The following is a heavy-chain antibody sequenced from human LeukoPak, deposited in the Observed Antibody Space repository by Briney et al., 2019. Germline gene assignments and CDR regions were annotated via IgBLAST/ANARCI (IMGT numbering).Heavy chain of an antibody. Sequence: GRSLRLSCAASGFTFSSYGMHWVRLAPGKGLEWVAVISYDGSNKYYADSVKGRFTISRDNSKNTLYLQMNSLRAEDTAVYYCAKVSVAGPNPDYWGQGTLVTVSS. D-gene: IGHD6-19*01. CDR3: AKVSVAGPNPDY. CDR2: ISYDGSNK. V-gene: IGHV3-30*18. CDR1: GFTFSSYG. J-gene: IGHJ4*02.